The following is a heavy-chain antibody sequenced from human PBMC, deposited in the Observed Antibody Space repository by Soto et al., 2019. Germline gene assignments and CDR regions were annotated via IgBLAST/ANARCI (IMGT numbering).Heavy chain of an antibody. CDR2: IYYSGST. D-gene: IGHD3-22*01. CDR1: GGSISSGGYY. J-gene: IGHJ4*02. CDR3: ASLPRDYYDSSGYYPGPFDY. Sequence: SETLSLTCTVSGGSISSGGYYWSWIRQHPGKGLEWIGYIYYSGSTYYNPSLKSRVTISVDTSKNQFSLKLSSVTAADTAVYYCASLPRDYYDSSGYYPGPFDYWGQGTLVTVSS. V-gene: IGHV4-31*03.